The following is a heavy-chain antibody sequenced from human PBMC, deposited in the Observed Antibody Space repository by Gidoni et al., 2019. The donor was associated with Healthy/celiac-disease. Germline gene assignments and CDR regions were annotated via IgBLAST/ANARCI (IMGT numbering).Heavy chain of an antibody. D-gene: IGHD3-3*01. Sequence: QLQLQESGPGLVKPSETLSLTCTVAGGSISSSSYYWGWIRQPPGKGLEWIGRIYYSGSTYSNPSLKSRVTISVDTSKNQFSLKLSSVTAADTAVYYCARRRATIFGVDPNNWFDPWGQGTLVTVSS. CDR1: GGSISSSSYY. J-gene: IGHJ5*02. CDR2: IYYSGST. CDR3: ARRRATIFGVDPNNWFDP. V-gene: IGHV4-39*01.